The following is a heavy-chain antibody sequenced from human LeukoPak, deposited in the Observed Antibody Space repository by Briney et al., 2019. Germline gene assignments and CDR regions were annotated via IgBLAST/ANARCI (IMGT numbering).Heavy chain of an antibody. Sequence: SETLSLTCTVSGGSISSSSYYWGWIRQPPGKGLEWIGSIYYSGSTYYNPSLKSRVTISVDTSKNQFSLKLSSVTAADTAVYYCARQYCSGGSCYLSGAFDIWGQGTMVTVSS. J-gene: IGHJ3*02. CDR1: GGSISSSSYY. V-gene: IGHV4-39*01. CDR2: IYYSGST. CDR3: ARQYCSGGSCYLSGAFDI. D-gene: IGHD2-15*01.